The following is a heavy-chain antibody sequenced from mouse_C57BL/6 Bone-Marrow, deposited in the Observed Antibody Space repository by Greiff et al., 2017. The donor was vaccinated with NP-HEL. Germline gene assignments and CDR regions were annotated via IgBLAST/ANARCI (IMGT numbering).Heavy chain of an antibody. Sequence: QVQLKQPGAELVMPGASVKLSCKASGYTFTSYWMHWVKQRPGQGLEWIGEIDPSDSYTNYNQKFKGKSTLTVDKSSSTAYMQLSSLTSEDSAVYYGARSYGFDYWGQGTTLTVSS. CDR3: ARSYGFDY. J-gene: IGHJ2*01. D-gene: IGHD1-1*02. CDR1: GYTFTSYW. CDR2: IDPSDSYT. V-gene: IGHV1-69*01.